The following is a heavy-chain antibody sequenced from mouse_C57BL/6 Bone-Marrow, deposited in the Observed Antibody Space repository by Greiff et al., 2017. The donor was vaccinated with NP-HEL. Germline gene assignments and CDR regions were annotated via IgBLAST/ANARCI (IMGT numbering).Heavy chain of an antibody. D-gene: IGHD2-4*01. CDR1: GYAFSSYW. CDR3: ARWEDYTYAMDY. CDR2: IYPGDGDT. J-gene: IGHJ4*01. Sequence: VQLQQSGAELVKPGASVKISCKASGYAFSSYWMNWVKQRPGKGLEWIGQIYPGDGDTNYNGKFKGKATLTADKSSSTAYMQLSSLTSEDSAVYFCARWEDYTYAMDYWGQGTSVTVSS. V-gene: IGHV1-80*01.